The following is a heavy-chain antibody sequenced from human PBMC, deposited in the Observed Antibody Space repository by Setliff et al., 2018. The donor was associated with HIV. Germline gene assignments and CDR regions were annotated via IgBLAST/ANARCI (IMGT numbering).Heavy chain of an antibody. V-gene: IGHV5-51*01. D-gene: IGHD3-3*01. J-gene: IGHJ4*02. CDR1: GNMFTNNW. CDR2: IHPADSDT. Sequence: GESLKISCKGSGNMFTNNWIAWVRQMPGKGLEWMGIIHPADSDTTYNPSFQGQVTISADKSISTAYLQWSTLKASDTAMYYCARAVREKVFRFLEWPAYYDSWGQGTLVTVSS. CDR3: ARAVREKVFRFLEWPAYYDS.